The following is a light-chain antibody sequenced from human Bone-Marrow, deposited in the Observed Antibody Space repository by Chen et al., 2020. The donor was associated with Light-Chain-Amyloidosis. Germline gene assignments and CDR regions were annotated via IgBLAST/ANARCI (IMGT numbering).Light chain of an antibody. CDR2: DSS. V-gene: IGKV1-39*01. CDR3: QQTYSSRYT. CDR1: ESISNS. J-gene: IGKJ2*01. Sequence: DIQMTQSPSSLSATVGDRVTITCRASESISNSLNWYQQRPGEAPKLLIYDSSTLQSGVPSRFSGRGSGSGTEFTLTIISLQPEDCATYYCQQTYSSRYTFGQGTKLEIK.